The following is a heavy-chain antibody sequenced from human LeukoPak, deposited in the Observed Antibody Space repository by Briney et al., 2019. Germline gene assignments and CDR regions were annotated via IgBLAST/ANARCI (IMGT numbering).Heavy chain of an antibody. CDR3: ARGHCSSTSCYGLDFFDY. D-gene: IGHD2-2*01. J-gene: IGHJ4*02. CDR2: INPSGGST. V-gene: IGHV1-46*03. Sequence: ASVKVSCKASGYTFTSYYMHWVRQAPGQGLEWMGIINPSGGSTSYAQKFQGRVTMTRDTSTSTVYMELSSLRPEDTAVYYCARGHCSSTSCYGLDFFDYWGQGTLVTVSS. CDR1: GYTFTSYY.